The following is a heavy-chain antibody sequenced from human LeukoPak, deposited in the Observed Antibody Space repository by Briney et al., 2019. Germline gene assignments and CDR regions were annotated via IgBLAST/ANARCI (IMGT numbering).Heavy chain of an antibody. CDR2: ISSSSSYI. J-gene: IGHJ4*02. CDR1: GFTLSSYA. Sequence: GGSLRLSCAASGFTLSSYAMSWVRQAPGKGLEWVSSISSSSSYIYYADSVKGRFTISRDNAKNSLYLQMNSLRAEDTAVYYCARGAVACFDYWGQGTLVTVSS. D-gene: IGHD6-19*01. CDR3: ARGAVACFDY. V-gene: IGHV3-21*01.